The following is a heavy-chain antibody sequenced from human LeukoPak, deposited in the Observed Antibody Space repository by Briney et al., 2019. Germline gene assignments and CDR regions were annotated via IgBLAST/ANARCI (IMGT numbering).Heavy chain of an antibody. D-gene: IGHD3-16*01. CDR2: IYYSGST. J-gene: IGHJ6*03. CDR3: ARDLHPYLGGSHNYYYYYYMDV. V-gene: IGHV4-39*07. CDR1: GGSISSSSYY. Sequence: PSETLSLTCTVSGGSISSSSYYWGWIRQPPGKGLEWIGSIYYSGSTYYNPSLKSRVTISVDTSKNQFSLKLSSVTAADTAVYYCARDLHPYLGGSHNYYYYYYMDVWGKGTTVTVSS.